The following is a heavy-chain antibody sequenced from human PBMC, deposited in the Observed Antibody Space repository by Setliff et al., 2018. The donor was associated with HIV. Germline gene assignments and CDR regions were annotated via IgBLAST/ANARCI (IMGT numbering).Heavy chain of an antibody. D-gene: IGHD2-8*01. J-gene: IGHJ4*02. Sequence: ASVKVSCKTSGYTFTDNYIHWVRQAPGQGLEWMGIINPSGSSTTYAQKFRGRVTITRDTSASTAYMELSSLRSEDTAVYYCTRQHQMVLGYWGQGTLVTVS. CDR2: INPSGSST. CDR1: GYTFTDNY. CDR3: TRQHQMVLGY. V-gene: IGHV1-46*01.